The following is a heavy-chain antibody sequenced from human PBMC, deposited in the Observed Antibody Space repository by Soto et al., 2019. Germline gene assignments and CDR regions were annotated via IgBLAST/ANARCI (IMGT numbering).Heavy chain of an antibody. CDR3: ARGRSRWLREHNWFDP. CDR1: GGTFSSYA. Sequence: QVQLVQSGAEVKNPGSSVKVSCKASGGTFSSYAISWVRQAPGQGLEWMGGIIPIFGTANYAQKFQGRVTITADESTSTAYMELSSLRSEDTAVYYCARGRSRWLREHNWFDPWGQGTLVTVSS. D-gene: IGHD6-13*01. CDR2: IIPIFGTA. J-gene: IGHJ5*02. V-gene: IGHV1-69*01.